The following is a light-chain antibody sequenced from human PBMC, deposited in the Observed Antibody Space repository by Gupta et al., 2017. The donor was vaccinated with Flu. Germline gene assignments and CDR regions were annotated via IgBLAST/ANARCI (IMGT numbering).Light chain of an antibody. CDR3: QQYDSTPYT. Sequence: SLEERATINCRSSQSILYSSDNKNSLAWYQQKPGQPPKLLFYWASTRASGVPDRFSGSGSGTDFSLTISSLQAEDVAVYYCQQYDSTPYTFGPGTKVEVK. J-gene: IGKJ2*01. CDR1: QSILYSSDNKNS. CDR2: WAS. V-gene: IGKV4-1*01.